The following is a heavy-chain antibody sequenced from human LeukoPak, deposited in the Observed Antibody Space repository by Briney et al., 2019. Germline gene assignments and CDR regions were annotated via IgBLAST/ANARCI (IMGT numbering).Heavy chain of an antibody. J-gene: IGHJ4*02. Sequence: PSETLSLNCTVSGGSISSGGYYWSWIRQHPGKGLEWIGYIYYSGSTYYNPSLKSRVTISVDTSKNQFSLKLSSVTAADTAVYYCARGGAGYSSGFDYWGQGTLVTVSS. CDR3: ARGGAGYSSGFDY. D-gene: IGHD3-9*01. CDR2: IYYSGST. V-gene: IGHV4-31*03. CDR1: GGSISSGGYY.